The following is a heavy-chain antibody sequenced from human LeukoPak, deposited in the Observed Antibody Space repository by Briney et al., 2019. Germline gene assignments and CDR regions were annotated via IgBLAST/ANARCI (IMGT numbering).Heavy chain of an antibody. CDR3: ARGGRYCSGGSCYSEDAFDI. CDR2: ISYDGSNK. CDR1: GFTFSSYA. V-gene: IGHV3-30-3*01. J-gene: IGHJ3*02. Sequence: GGSLRLSCAASGFTFSSYAMHWVRQAPGKGLEWVAVISYDGSNKYYADSVKGRFTISRDNSKNTLYLQMNSLRAEDTAVYYCARGGRYCSGGSCYSEDAFDIWGQGTMVTVSS. D-gene: IGHD2-15*01.